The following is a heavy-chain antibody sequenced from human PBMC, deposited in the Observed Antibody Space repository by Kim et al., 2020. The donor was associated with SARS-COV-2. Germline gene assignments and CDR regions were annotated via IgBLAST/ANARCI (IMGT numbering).Heavy chain of an antibody. CDR1: GFTFSDYY. CDR3: ARCPPLISSWDLSFDY. D-gene: IGHD6-13*01. J-gene: IGHJ4*02. Sequence: GGSLRLSCAASGFTFSDYYMSWIRQAPGKGLEWVSYISSSSSYTNYADSVKGRFTISRDNAKNSLYLQMNSLRAEDTAVYYCARCPPLISSWDLSFDYWGQGTLVTVSS. V-gene: IGHV3-11*06. CDR2: ISSSSSYT.